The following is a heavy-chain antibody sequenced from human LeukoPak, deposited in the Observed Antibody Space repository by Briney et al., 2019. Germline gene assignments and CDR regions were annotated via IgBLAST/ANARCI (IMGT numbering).Heavy chain of an antibody. V-gene: IGHV4-59*01. Sequence: SETLSLTCTVSGGSISSYYWSWIRQPPGKGLEWIGYIYYSGSTNYNPSLKSRVTMSVDTSKNQFSLKLSSVTAADTAVYYCARGVIRYYFDYWGQGTLVTVSS. D-gene: IGHD2-21*01. CDR2: IYYSGST. J-gene: IGHJ4*02. CDR3: ARGVIRYYFDY. CDR1: GGSISSYY.